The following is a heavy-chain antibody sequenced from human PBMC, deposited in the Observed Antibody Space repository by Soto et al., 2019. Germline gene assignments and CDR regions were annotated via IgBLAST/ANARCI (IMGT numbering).Heavy chain of an antibody. D-gene: IGHD2-15*01. Sequence: RDPSRASWVTCGTYCVNWVRQAPGKGLEWVSYISTTGSTIYYADSVKGRFTISRDNAKNSLYLQMTSLRAEDTAVYYCARYKGYCSGGSCYYYYYMDVWGKGTTVTVSS. V-gene: IGHV3-48*01. CDR3: ARYKGYCSGGSCYYYYYMDV. CDR1: WVTCGTYC. CDR2: ISTTGSTI. J-gene: IGHJ6*03.